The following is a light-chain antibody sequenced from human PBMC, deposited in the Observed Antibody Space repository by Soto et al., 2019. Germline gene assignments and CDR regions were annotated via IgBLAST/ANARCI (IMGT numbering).Light chain of an antibody. CDR2: GAS. V-gene: IGKV3-20*01. CDR3: QQYGRTSWT. CDR1: QSVSSSH. J-gene: IGKJ1*01. Sequence: EILLTHAPGTLSLSPGERPTLSCRASQSVSSSHLAWYQQKPDQAPRLLIYGASSRATGIPDRFRGSGSGTDFNLTIKRLEPEDSEMYFCQQYGRTSWTFGQGTKVEIK.